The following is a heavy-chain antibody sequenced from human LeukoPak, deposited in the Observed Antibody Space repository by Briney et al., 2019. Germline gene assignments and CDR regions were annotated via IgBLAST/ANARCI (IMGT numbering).Heavy chain of an antibody. V-gene: IGHV3-72*01. J-gene: IGHJ4*02. D-gene: IGHD6-19*01. Sequence: PGGSLRLSCAASGFTFSDHYMDWVRQAPGKGLEWVGRTRNKANSYTTEYAASVKGRFTISRDDSKNSLYLQMNSLKTEDTAVYYCAPGPETVAGSYWGQGTLVTVSS. CDR2: TRNKANSYTT. CDR1: GFTFSDHY. CDR3: APGPETVAGSY.